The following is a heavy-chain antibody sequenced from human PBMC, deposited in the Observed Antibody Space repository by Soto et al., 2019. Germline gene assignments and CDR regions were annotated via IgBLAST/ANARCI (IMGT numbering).Heavy chain of an antibody. Sequence: KPSETLSLTCTVSGGSINSGDCFWSWIRQPPGKGLEWIGYIYHGGSTFYNPSLKSRVTMSVDTSKNQFSLKLSSVTSADTAVYYCDRARRFSSRWVNFDYWGQGSLVTVYS. D-gene: IGHD6-13*01. J-gene: IGHJ4*02. CDR2: IYHGGST. CDR1: GGSINSGDCF. V-gene: IGHV4-30-4*01. CDR3: DRARRFSSRWVNFDY.